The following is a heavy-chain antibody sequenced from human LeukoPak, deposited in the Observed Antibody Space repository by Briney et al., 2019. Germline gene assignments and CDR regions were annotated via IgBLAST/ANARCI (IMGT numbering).Heavy chain of an antibody. D-gene: IGHD2-8*02. V-gene: IGHV1-2*02. CDR1: GGTFSSYA. CDR3: ARDVDWRYYFDY. J-gene: IGHJ4*02. Sequence: PSVTLSCKASGGTFSSYAISWMRQAPGQGLEWMGWINPNSGGTNYAQKFLGRVTMTRDTSISTASMELSRLRSDDTAVYYCARDVDWRYYFDYWGQGTLVTVSS. CDR2: INPNSGGT.